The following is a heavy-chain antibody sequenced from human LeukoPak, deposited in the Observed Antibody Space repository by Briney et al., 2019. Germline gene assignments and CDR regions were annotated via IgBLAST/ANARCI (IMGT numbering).Heavy chain of an antibody. CDR2: IYSGGST. J-gene: IGHJ4*02. CDR1: GFTFDDYA. D-gene: IGHD1-26*01. V-gene: IGHV3-53*01. Sequence: PGRSLRLSCAASGFTFDDYAMSWVRQAPGKGLEWVSVIYSGGSTYYADSVKGRFTISRDNSKNTLYLQMNSLRAEDTAVYYCAREAIVGASYNFDYWGQGTLVTVSS. CDR3: AREAIVGASYNFDY.